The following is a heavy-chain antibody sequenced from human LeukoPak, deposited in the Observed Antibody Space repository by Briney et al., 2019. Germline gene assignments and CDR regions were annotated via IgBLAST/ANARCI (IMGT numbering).Heavy chain of an antibody. CDR2: INPDNGGT. Sequence: GASVKVSCKASGYTFTSYYIFWVRQAPGQGLEWMGWINPDNGGTNYAQKFQRRVTMTRDTSNNTAYMELSRLTSDDTAVFYCARGHQYFVSGSYYNFWGQGTLVTVSS. V-gene: IGHV1-2*02. J-gene: IGHJ4*02. CDR3: ARGHQYFVSGSYYNF. CDR1: GYTFTSYY. D-gene: IGHD3-10*01.